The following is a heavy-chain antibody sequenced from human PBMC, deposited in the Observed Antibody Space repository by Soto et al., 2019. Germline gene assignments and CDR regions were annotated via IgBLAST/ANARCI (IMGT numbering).Heavy chain of an antibody. D-gene: IGHD1-1*01. J-gene: IGHJ4*02. V-gene: IGHV1-18*01. CDR3: ARGRYGDY. Sequence: QGHLVQSGAEVKKPGASVKVSCQGSGYAFTTYGITWVRQAPGQGLEWMGWISAHNGNTNYAQKLQGRVTVTRDTSTRTAYMELRSLRYDDTAVYYCARGRYGDYWGQGDRVTVSS. CDR2: ISAHNGNT. CDR1: GYAFTTYG.